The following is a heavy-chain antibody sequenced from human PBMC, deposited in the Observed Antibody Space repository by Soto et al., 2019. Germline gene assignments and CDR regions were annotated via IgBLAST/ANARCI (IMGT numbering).Heavy chain of an antibody. J-gene: IGHJ4*02. CDR1: GYTFTSYG. CDR3: ARTARQYSSSSALDY. CDR2: ISAYNGNT. V-gene: IGHV1-18*04. D-gene: IGHD6-6*01. Sequence: ASVKVSCKASGYTFTSYGISWVRQAPGQGLEWMGWISAYNGNTNYAQKLQGRVTMTTDTSTSTAYMELRSLRSDDTAVYYCARTARQYSSSSALDYWGQGTLVTVSS.